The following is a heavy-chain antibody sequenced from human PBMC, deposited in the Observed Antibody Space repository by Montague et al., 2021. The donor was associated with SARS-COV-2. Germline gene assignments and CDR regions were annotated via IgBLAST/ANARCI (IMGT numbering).Heavy chain of an antibody. D-gene: IGHD3-10*01. Sequence: SETLSLTCAVYGGSFSGYHWNWIRQPPGKGLEWIGEINHGGITNYNPSLKSRLTISADTSKNQFSLKLTSVAAADTAVYYCARLRDGVVPSPILGVGPYYSYYFIDVWGKGITVTVSS. CDR3: ARLRDGVVPSPILGVGPYYSYYFIDV. J-gene: IGHJ6*03. V-gene: IGHV4-34*01. CDR2: INHGGIT. CDR1: GGSFSGYH.